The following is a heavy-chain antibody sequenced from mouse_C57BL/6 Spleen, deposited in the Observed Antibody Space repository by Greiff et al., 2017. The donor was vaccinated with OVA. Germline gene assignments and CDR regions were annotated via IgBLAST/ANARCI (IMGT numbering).Heavy chain of an antibody. CDR3: ARDYYGSSLDAMDY. V-gene: IGHV1-64*01. Sequence: VQLQQPGAELVKPGASVKLSCKASGYTFTSYWMHWVKQRPGQGLEWIGMIHPNSGSTNYNEKFKSKATLTVDKSSSTAYMQLSSLTSEDSAVYYCARDYYGSSLDAMDYWGQGTSVTVSS. J-gene: IGHJ4*01. CDR1: GYTFTSYW. D-gene: IGHD1-1*01. CDR2: IHPNSGST.